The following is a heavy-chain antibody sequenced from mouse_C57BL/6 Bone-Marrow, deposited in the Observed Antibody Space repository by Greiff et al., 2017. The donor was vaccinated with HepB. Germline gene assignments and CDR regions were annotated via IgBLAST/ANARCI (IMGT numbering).Heavy chain of an antibody. J-gene: IGHJ2*01. V-gene: IGHV1-81*01. CDR1: GYTFTSYG. CDR3: ARSPTGYYGSDY. CDR2: IYHRSGNT. Sequence: QVHVKQSGAELARPGASVKLSCKASGYTFTSYGISWVKQRTGQGLEWIGEIYHRSGNTYYNEKFKGKTTLTADKSSSTAYMELRSLTSEDSAVYFCARSPTGYYGSDYWGQGTTLTVSS. D-gene: IGHD1-1*01.